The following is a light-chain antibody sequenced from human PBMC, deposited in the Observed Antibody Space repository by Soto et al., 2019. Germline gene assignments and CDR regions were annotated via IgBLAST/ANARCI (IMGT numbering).Light chain of an antibody. CDR2: DND. V-gene: IGLV1-51*01. J-gene: IGLJ3*02. CDR1: SSNIGNNY. Sequence: QSVLTQPPSVSAAPGQKVTISCSGSSSNIGNNYVSWYQQLPGTAPKLLIYDNDKRPSGIPDRFSGSKSGTSATLDITGLQTGDEADYYCGTWDSSLSAGVFGGGTKSPS. CDR3: GTWDSSLSAGV.